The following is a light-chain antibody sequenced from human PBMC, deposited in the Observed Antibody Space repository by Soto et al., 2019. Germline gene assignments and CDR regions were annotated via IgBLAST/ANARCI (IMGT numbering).Light chain of an antibody. Sequence: ENVLTQSPGTLSLSPGERATLSCRASQSVSGSYLAWYQQKPGQAPRLLIYGASSRATGIPDRFSGGGSGTDFTLTISSLEPEDFAVYYCQQFSSYPLTFGGGTKVDIK. CDR3: QQFSSYPLT. J-gene: IGKJ4*01. CDR1: QSVSGSY. CDR2: GAS. V-gene: IGKV3-20*01.